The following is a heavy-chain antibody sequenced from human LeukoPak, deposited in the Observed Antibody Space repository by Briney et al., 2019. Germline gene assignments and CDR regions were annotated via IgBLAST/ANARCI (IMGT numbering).Heavy chain of an antibody. CDR3: ARAVVTPGDFDY. J-gene: IGHJ4*02. D-gene: IGHD4-23*01. V-gene: IGHV1-8*03. Sequence: ASVKVSCKASGYTFTGYYMHWVRQATGQGLEWMGWMNPNSGNTGYAQKFQGRVTITRNTSISTAYMELSSLRSEDTAVYYCARAVVTPGDFDYWGQGTLVTVSS. CDR1: GYTFTGYY. CDR2: MNPNSGNT.